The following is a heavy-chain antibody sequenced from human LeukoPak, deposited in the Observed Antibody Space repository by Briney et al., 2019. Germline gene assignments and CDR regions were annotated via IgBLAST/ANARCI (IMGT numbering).Heavy chain of an antibody. CDR3: ARDRHGPGTYNYYGMDV. J-gene: IGHJ6*02. CDR2: INPSGGST. V-gene: IGHV1-46*01. CDR1: GYTFTTYY. D-gene: IGHD3-10*01. Sequence: ASVKVSCKASGYTFTTYYMHWVRQAPGQGLEWMGIINPSGGSTTYAQKFQGRVTITRDTSTNTVYMEVSSLRSEDTAVYYCARDRHGPGTYNYYGMDVWGQGTTVTVSS.